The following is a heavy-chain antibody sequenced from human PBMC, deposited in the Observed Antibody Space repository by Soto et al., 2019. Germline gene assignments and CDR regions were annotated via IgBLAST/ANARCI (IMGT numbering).Heavy chain of an antibody. V-gene: IGHV4-31*03. Sequence: KPSETLSLTGTVSGGSIDNNGYSWTWIRQRPGGGLEWLGSNNYRADTYYTPSLRSRITISLDTSQNQFSLWLTSVTAADTGIYYCARGGSGWKALNYFDSWGQGILVTVPQ. CDR1: GGSIDNNGYS. J-gene: IGHJ4*02. CDR2: NNYRADT. D-gene: IGHD6-19*01. CDR3: ARGGSGWKALNYFDS.